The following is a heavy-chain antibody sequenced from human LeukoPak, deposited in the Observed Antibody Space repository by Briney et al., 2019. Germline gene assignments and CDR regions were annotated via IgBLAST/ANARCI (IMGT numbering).Heavy chain of an antibody. CDR3: SAQVIGAAAPSNY. D-gene: IGHD6-13*01. Sequence: PSETLSLTCTVSGGSISSYYWSWIRQPPGKGLEWIGYIYDSGSTNYNPSLKSRVTISVDTSKNQFSLKLSSVTAADTAVNFCSAQVIGAAAPSNYLGQGALVTVSS. J-gene: IGHJ4*02. CDR2: IYDSGST. V-gene: IGHV4-59*08. CDR1: GGSISSYY.